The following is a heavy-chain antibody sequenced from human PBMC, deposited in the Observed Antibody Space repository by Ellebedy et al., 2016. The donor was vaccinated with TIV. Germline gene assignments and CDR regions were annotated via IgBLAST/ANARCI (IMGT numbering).Heavy chain of an antibody. V-gene: IGHV1-8*01. D-gene: IGHD2-8*01. Sequence: AASVKVSCKASGYTFTTYDINWVRQVPGQGLEWMGWMNPNSGNTGYAQKFQGRVAMTRDTSISTAYMELTSLRSEDTAVYYCARNMPYTGDFDYWGKGALVTVSS. CDR1: GYTFTTYD. J-gene: IGHJ4*02. CDR3: ARNMPYTGDFDY. CDR2: MNPNSGNT.